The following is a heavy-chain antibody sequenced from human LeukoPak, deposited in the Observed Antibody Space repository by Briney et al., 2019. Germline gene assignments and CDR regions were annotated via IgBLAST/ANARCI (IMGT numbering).Heavy chain of an antibody. V-gene: IGHV3-23*01. CDR2: ISGSGGST. CDR3: AKEAYDSSGYYDY. Sequence: GGSLRLSCAASGFTFSSYGMSWVRQAPGKGLEWVSGISGSGGSTYYADSVKGRFTISRDNSKNTLHLQMNSLRAEDTAVYYCAKEAYDSSGYYDYWGQGTLVTVSS. J-gene: IGHJ4*02. CDR1: GFTFSSYG. D-gene: IGHD3-22*01.